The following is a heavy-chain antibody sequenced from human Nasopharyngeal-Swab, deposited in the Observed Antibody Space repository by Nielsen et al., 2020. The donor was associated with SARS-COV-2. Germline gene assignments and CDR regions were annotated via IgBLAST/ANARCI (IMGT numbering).Heavy chain of an antibody. Sequence: LKISCTASGFIFDHYAMNWVRQAPGKGLEWVSGINWNSGSPGYADSVKGRFTISRDNAKNTLYLQMNSLRPEDTALYYCAKDMGNYYGSTSMDVWGQGTTVTVSS. CDR2: INWNSGSP. V-gene: IGHV3-9*01. CDR1: GFIFDHYA. CDR3: AKDMGNYYGSTSMDV. J-gene: IGHJ6*02. D-gene: IGHD3-10*01.